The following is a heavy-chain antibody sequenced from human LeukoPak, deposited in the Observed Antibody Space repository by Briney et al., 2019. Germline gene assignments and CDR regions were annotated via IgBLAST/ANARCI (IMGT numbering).Heavy chain of an antibody. V-gene: IGHV1-69*13. D-gene: IGHD5-18*01. CDR3: ARDITAGGYSSSWFDP. CDR2: IIPIFGTA. CDR1: GGTFSSYA. Sequence: EASVKVSCKASGGTFSSYAISWVRQAPGQGLEWMGGIIPIFGTANYAQKFQGRVTITADESMSTAYMELSSLRSEDTAVYYCARDITAGGYSSSWFDPWGQGTLVTVSS. J-gene: IGHJ5*02.